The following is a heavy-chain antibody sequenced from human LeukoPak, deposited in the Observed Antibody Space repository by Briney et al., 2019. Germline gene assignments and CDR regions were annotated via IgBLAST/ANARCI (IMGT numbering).Heavy chain of an antibody. CDR1: GYTFTGYN. Sequence: ASVKVFCKTSGYTFTGYNMHWLRQAPGQGLEWMGWINPNSGDTNYAQKFQGRVTMTRDTSINTAYMELSRLRSDDTAVYYCAPTSVSYFDYWGQGTLVTVSS. D-gene: IGHD2-2*01. CDR3: APTSVSYFDY. J-gene: IGHJ4*02. CDR2: INPNSGDT. V-gene: IGHV1-2*02.